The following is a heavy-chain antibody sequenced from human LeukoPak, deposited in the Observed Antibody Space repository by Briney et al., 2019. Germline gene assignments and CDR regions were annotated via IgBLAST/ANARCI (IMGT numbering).Heavy chain of an antibody. CDR2: IIPIFGTA. J-gene: IGHJ2*01. Sequence: ASVKVSCKASGYTFTSYGISWVRQAPGQGLEWMGGIIPIFGTANYARKLQGRVTMTTDTSTSTAYMELRSLRSDDTAVYYCARGLLWFGYFDLWGRGTLVTVSS. V-gene: IGHV1-18*01. CDR3: ARGLLWFGYFDL. CDR1: GYTFTSYG. D-gene: IGHD3-10*01.